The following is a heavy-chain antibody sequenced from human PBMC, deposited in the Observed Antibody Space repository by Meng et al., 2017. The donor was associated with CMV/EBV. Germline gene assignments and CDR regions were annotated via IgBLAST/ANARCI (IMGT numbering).Heavy chain of an antibody. CDR2: IKQDGSEK. CDR3: ARDYYGSGAPWYSYGMDV. D-gene: IGHD3-10*01. CDR1: GFTFSSYW. J-gene: IGHJ6*02. Sequence: SCAASGFTFSSYWMSWVRQAPGKGLEWVANIKQDGSEKYYVDSVKGRFTISRDNAKNSLYLQMNSLRAEDTAVYYCARDYYGSGAPWYSYGMDVWGQGTTVTVSS. V-gene: IGHV3-7*01.